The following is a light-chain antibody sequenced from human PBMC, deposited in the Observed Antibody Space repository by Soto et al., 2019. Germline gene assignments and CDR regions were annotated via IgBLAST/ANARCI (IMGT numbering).Light chain of an antibody. V-gene: IGLV2-14*01. J-gene: IGLJ1*01. Sequence: QSVLTQPASVSGSPGQSITISCTGTSSDVGGYNYVSWYQQHPGKAPKLMIYEVNNRPSGISNRFSGSKSGNTASLTISGLQAEDEADYYCCSYANSNTFVFGTGTKLTVL. CDR3: CSYANSNTFV. CDR2: EVN. CDR1: SSDVGGYNY.